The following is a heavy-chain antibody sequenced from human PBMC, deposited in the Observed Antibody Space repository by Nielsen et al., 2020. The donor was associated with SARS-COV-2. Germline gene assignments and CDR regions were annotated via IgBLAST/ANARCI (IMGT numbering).Heavy chain of an antibody. CDR3: AAKYGGEWLAVFDY. CDR1: GFSFSTYW. D-gene: IGHD6-19*01. V-gene: IGHV3-74*01. Sequence: GGSLRLSCAASGFSFSTYWMHWVRQAPGKGLVWVSRINQDGSTTNYGDSVQGRFTISRDNSKNTLYLQMNSLEIEDTAVYYCAAKYGGEWLAVFDYWGQGTQVTVSS. J-gene: IGHJ4*01. CDR2: INQDGSTT.